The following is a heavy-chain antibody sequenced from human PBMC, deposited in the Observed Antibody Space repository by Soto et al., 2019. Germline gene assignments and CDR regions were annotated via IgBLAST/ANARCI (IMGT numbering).Heavy chain of an antibody. J-gene: IGHJ4*02. CDR3: ASFSGWSTGIDY. D-gene: IGHD6-19*01. CDR1: GGSISSYY. Sequence: SETLSLTCTVSGGSISSYYWSWIRQPPGKGLEWFGYIYYSGSTNYNPSLKSRVTISVDTSKNQFSLKLSSVTAADTAVYYCASFSGWSTGIDYWGKGTLVTVSS. CDR2: IYYSGST. V-gene: IGHV4-59*01.